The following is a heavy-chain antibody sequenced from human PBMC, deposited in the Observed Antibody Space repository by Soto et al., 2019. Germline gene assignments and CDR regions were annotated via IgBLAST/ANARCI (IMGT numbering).Heavy chain of an antibody. V-gene: IGHV3-33*01. CDR1: GFTFSSYG. CDR3: ARARVAAARTWFDP. J-gene: IGHJ5*02. CDR2: IWYDGSNK. D-gene: IGHD6-13*01. Sequence: GGSLRLSCAASGFTFSSYGMHWVRQAPGKGLEWVAVIWYDGSNKYYADSVKGRFTISRDNSKNTLYLQMNSLRAEDTDEYYCARARVAAARTWFDPWGQGTLVTVSS.